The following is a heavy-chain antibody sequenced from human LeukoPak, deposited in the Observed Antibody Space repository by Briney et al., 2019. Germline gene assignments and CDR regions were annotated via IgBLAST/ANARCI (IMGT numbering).Heavy chain of an antibody. Sequence: SETLSLTCTVSGGSISSYYWSWIRQPPGQGLEWIGYIYYSGSTSYNPSLKSRVTISVDTSTNQFSLKLRSVTAADTAVYSCAREDSGYDYSPFDYWGQGTLVSVSS. V-gene: IGHV4-59*01. CDR3: AREDSGYDYSPFDY. CDR2: IYYSGST. CDR1: GGSISSYY. D-gene: IGHD5-12*01. J-gene: IGHJ4*02.